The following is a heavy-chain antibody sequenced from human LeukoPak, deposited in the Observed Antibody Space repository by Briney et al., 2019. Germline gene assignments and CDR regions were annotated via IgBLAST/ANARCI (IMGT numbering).Heavy chain of an antibody. J-gene: IGHJ6*02. CDR1: GYTFTRYG. V-gene: IGHV1-18*01. Sequence: ASVTVSCKASGYTFTRYGISWVRQAPGQGLEWMGWISAHNGDTHYARKFQGRVTMTTDTSTSTAYMELRSLRSDDTAVYYCARDGDYDFWSGSHVTRPPLNNYYYGMDVWGQGTTVSVS. D-gene: IGHD3-3*01. CDR3: ARDGDYDFWSGSHVTRPPLNNYYYGMDV. CDR2: ISAHNGDT.